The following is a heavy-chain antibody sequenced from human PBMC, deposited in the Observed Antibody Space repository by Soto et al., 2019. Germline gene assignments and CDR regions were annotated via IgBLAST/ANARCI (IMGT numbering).Heavy chain of an antibody. D-gene: IGHD1-1*01. CDR2: ISAHNGNT. J-gene: IGHJ4*02. CDR1: GYAFTTYG. CDR3: ARGRYGDY. V-gene: IGHV1-18*01. Sequence: QVHLVQSGAEVKKPGASVKVSCQGYGYAFTTYGITWVRQAPGQGLEWMGWISAHNGNTNYAQKLQGRVTVTRDTSTSTAYMELRSLRYDDTAVYYCARGRYGDYWGQGALVPVSS.